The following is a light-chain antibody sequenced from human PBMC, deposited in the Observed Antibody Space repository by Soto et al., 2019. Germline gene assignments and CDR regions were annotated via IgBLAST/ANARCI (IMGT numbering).Light chain of an antibody. Sequence: EIVLTQSPGTLSLSPGERATLSCRASQSVSSSYLAWYQQKPGQAPRLLIYGASSRATGIPDRFSGSGSGADFTLTISRLEPEDLAVYYCQQYGSSPWTFVQGTRLEIK. CDR2: GAS. J-gene: IGKJ2*02. CDR3: QQYGSSPWT. V-gene: IGKV3-20*01. CDR1: QSVSSSY.